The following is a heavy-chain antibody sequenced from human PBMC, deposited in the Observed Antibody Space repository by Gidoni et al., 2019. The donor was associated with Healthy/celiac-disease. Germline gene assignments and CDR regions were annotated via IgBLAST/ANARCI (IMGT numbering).Heavy chain of an antibody. J-gene: IGHJ4*02. V-gene: IGHV4-59*01. CDR2: IYYSGST. Sequence: QVQLQESGPGLVKPSETLSLTCTVSGGSISSYYWSWIRQPPGKGLEWIGYIYYSGSTNYNPSLKSRVTISVDTSKNQFSLKLSSVTAADTAVYYCARVRANSGYLARWGQGTLVTVSS. CDR1: GGSISSYY. D-gene: IGHD3-22*01. CDR3: ARVRANSGYLAR.